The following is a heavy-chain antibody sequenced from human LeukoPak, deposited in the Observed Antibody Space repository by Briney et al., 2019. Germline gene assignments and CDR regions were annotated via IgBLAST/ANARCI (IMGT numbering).Heavy chain of an antibody. Sequence: ASVEVSCKASGYTFTSYDINWVRQATGQGLEWMGWMNPNSGNTGYAQKFQGRVTMTRNTSISTAYMELSSLRSEDTAVYYCARRYCSGGSCYLFWFDPWGQGTLVTVSS. CDR1: GYTFTSYD. J-gene: IGHJ5*02. V-gene: IGHV1-8*01. D-gene: IGHD2-15*01. CDR3: ARRYCSGGSCYLFWFDP. CDR2: MNPNSGNT.